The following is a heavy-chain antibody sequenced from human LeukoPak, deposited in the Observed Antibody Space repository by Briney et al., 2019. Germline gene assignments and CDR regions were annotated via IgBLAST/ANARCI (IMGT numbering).Heavy chain of an antibody. V-gene: IGHV3-43*01. Sequence: GRSLRLSCAASGFTFDDYTMHWVRQAPGKGLEWVSLISWDGGSTYYADAVKGRFTISRDNSKNSLYLQMNSLRTEDTALYSCAKDYSGSPGAFQHWGQGTLVTVSS. J-gene: IGHJ1*01. CDR1: GFTFDDYT. CDR2: ISWDGGST. D-gene: IGHD1-26*01. CDR3: AKDYSGSPGAFQH.